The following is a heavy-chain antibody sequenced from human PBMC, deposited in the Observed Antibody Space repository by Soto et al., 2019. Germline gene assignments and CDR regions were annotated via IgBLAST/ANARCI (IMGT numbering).Heavy chain of an antibody. CDR3: ARHLGERYFEY. D-gene: IGHD3-9*01. CDR1: GGSISSSSYY. V-gene: IGHV4-39*01. J-gene: IGHJ4*02. Sequence: PSETLSLTCTVSGGSISSSSYYWGWIRQPPGKGLEWIGSIYYSGSTYYNPSLKSRVTISVDTSKNQFSLKLSSVTAADTAVYYCARHLGERYFEYWGQGTLVTVSS. CDR2: IYYSGST.